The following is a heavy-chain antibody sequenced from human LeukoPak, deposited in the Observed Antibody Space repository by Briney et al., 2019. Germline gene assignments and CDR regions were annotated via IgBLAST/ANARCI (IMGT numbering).Heavy chain of an antibody. Sequence: NSSETLSLTCTVSDASVTTYSWSWLRQPAGKGLEWIGRVYSSGATKYNPSLKSRVTISADTSKNQFSLKLPSVTAADTAVYYCARDHYGSGSYKAYFDYCGHGIQVTVSS. CDR3: ARDHYGSGSYKAYFDY. D-gene: IGHD3-10*01. J-gene: IGHJ4*01. CDR1: DASVTTYS. CDR2: VYSSGAT. V-gene: IGHV4-4*07.